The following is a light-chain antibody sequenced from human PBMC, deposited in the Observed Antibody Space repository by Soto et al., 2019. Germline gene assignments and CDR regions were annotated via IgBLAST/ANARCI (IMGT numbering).Light chain of an antibody. J-gene: IGKJ1*01. Sequence: EIVMTQSPATLSVSPGERATLSCRASQSVTTQLAWYQQKPGQAPRLLIYGASTRATGVPARFSGSGSGTEFTLTISSLQSEDVAVYFCQQYNNWLRGTFGQGTKVDIK. V-gene: IGKV3-15*01. CDR1: QSVTTQ. CDR2: GAS. CDR3: QQYNNWLRGT.